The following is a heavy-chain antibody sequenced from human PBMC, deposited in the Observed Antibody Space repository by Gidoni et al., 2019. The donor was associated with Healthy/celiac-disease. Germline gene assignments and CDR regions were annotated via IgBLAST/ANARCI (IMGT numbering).Heavy chain of an antibody. CDR1: GYTFPSYD. CDR3: ARVAVDAAAAHNFDY. J-gene: IGHJ4*02. V-gene: IGHV1-8*01. CDR2: MNHNSGNT. D-gene: IGHD6-13*01. Sequence: QVQLVQSGAEVKKPGASVKVSCKASGYTFPSYDINWVRQATGKGLEWMGWMNHNSGNTGYAQKFQGRVTMTRNTSISTAYMELSSLRSEDTAVYYCARVAVDAAAAHNFDYWGQGTLVTVSS.